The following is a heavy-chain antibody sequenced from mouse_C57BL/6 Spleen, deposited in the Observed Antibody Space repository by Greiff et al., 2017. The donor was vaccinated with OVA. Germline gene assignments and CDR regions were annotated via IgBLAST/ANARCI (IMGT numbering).Heavy chain of an antibody. CDR1: GYTFTDYE. D-gene: IGHD4-1*01. Sequence: QVQLQQSGAELVRPGASVTLSCKASGYTFTDYEMHWVKQTPVHGLEWIGAIDPETGGPAYNQKFKGKAILTADKSSSTAYMELRSLTSEDSAVYYCTSGTGAYWGQGTLVTVSA. CDR2: IDPETGGP. V-gene: IGHV1-15*01. CDR3: TSGTGAY. J-gene: IGHJ3*01.